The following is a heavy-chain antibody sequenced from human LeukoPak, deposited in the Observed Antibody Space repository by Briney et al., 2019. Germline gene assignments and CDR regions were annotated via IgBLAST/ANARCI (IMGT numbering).Heavy chain of an antibody. Sequence: GGSLKLSCAASGFTFDDYGMNWVRQAPGKGLEWVSAISGRGVSTSYAESVRGRFTISRDNSKNTLYLQMNSLRAEDTAVYYCAKAASGNWNDVSDYWGQGTLVTVSS. CDR2: ISGRGVST. CDR3: AKAASGNWNDVSDY. J-gene: IGHJ4*02. V-gene: IGHV3-23*01. CDR1: GFTFDDYG. D-gene: IGHD1-20*01.